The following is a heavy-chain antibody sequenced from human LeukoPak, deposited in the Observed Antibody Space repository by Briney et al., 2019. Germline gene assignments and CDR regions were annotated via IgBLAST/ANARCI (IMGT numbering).Heavy chain of an antibody. CDR1: GDSISSGYY. V-gene: IGHV4-38-2*01. CDR2: IYHSGST. D-gene: IGHD2-2*01. CDR3: ATPYCSSTSCYDAFDI. J-gene: IGHJ3*02. Sequence: SETLSLTCAVSGDSISSGYYWGWIRQPPGKGLEWIGSIYHSGSTYYNPSLKSRVTSSVDTYKNQFFLKLSSVTAADTAVYYCATPYCSSTSCYDAFDIWGQGTMVTVSS.